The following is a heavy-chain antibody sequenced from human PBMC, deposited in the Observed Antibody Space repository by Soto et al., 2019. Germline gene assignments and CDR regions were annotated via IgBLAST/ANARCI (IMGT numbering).Heavy chain of an antibody. CDR2: INSDGSRT. V-gene: IGHV3-74*01. J-gene: IGHJ5*02. D-gene: IGHD6-13*01. CDR1: GFTFSSYW. Sequence: PGGSLRLSCAASGFTFSSYWMHWVRQAPGKGLVWVSRINSDGSRTNYADSVKGRFTVSRDNAKNTQYLQMNSLRAEDTAVYYCPIVLTDSWNRFVHSCQRPLVTVTS. CDR3: PIVLTDSWNRFVH.